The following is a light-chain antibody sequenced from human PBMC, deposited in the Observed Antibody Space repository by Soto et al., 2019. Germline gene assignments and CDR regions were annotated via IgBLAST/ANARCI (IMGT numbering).Light chain of an antibody. J-gene: IGKJ5*01. V-gene: IGKV3-11*01. CDR1: QSVSSY. Sequence: DIVLTQSPATLSLSPGERATLSCRASQSVSSYLAWYQQKPGQAPRLPIYDASNRATGIPARFSGSGSGTDFTLTISSLEPEDFAIYYCQQRSGWYTFGQGTRLEI. CDR2: DAS. CDR3: QQRSGWYT.